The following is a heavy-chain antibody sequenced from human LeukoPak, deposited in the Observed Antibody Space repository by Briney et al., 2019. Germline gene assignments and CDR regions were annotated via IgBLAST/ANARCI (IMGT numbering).Heavy chain of an antibody. J-gene: IGHJ4*02. CDR2: INPNDGST. V-gene: IGHV1-46*01. CDR1: GYTFTSYY. CDR3: ARGLFSGSYSCFDY. Sequence: ASVKVSCKASGYTFTSYYLHWVRQAPGQRLEWMGIINPNDGSTSYAQKFQGRVTMTRDTSTSTVYMGLSSLGSEDSAVYFCARGLFSGSYSCFDYWGRGTLVTVSS. D-gene: IGHD1-26*01.